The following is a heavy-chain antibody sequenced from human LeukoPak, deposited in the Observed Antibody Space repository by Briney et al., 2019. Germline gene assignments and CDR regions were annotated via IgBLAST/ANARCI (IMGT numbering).Heavy chain of an antibody. CDR3: ARDSQPTYYKDYYYYMDV. D-gene: IGHD1-26*01. CDR1: GGTFSSYA. V-gene: IGHV1-69*05. CDR2: SIPIFGTA. J-gene: IGHJ6*03. Sequence: SVKVSCKASGGTFSSYAISWVRQAPGQGLEWMGGSIPIFGTANYAQKFQGRVTITTDESTSTAYMELSSLRSEDTAVYYCARDSQPTYYKDYYYYMDVWGKGTTVTVSS.